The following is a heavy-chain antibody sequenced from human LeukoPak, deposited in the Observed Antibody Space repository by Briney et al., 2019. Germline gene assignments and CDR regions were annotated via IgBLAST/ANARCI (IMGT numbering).Heavy chain of an antibody. J-gene: IGHJ4*02. V-gene: IGHV4-34*01. CDR1: GGSFSGYY. D-gene: IGHD1-26*01. CDR3: ARASEWEQTDY. CDR2: INHSGST. Sequence: PSETLSLTCAVYGGSFSGYYWSWIRQPPGKGLEWIGEINHSGSTNYNPSLKSRVTISVDTSKNQFSLKLSSVTAADTAVYYCARASEWEQTDYWGQGTLVTVSS.